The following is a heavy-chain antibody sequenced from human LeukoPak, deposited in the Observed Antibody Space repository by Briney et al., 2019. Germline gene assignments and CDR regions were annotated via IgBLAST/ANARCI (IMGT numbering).Heavy chain of an antibody. CDR3: ARGGAVAGFYYYYYMDV. V-gene: IGHV1-69*13. J-gene: IGHJ6*03. D-gene: IGHD6-19*01. Sequence: GASVKVSCKASGGTFSSYAISWVRQAPGQGLEWMGGIIPIFGTANYAQKFQGRVTITADESTSTAYMELSSLRSEDTAVYYCARGGAVAGFYYYYYMDVWGKGTTVTVSS. CDR2: IIPIFGTA. CDR1: GGTFSSYA.